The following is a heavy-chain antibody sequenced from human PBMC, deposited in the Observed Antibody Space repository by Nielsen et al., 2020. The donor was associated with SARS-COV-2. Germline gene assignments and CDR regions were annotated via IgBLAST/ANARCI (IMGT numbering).Heavy chain of an antibody. CDR2: IRAYNGNT. Sequence: ASVKDSCKASGYTFTSYGISWVRQAPGQGLEWMGWIRAYNGNTNYEQKLQGRVTITADESTSTAYMELSSLRSEDTAVYYCARDYYDSSGRYFDYWGQGTLVTVSS. CDR1: GYTFTSYG. CDR3: ARDYYDSSGRYFDY. D-gene: IGHD3-22*01. J-gene: IGHJ4*02. V-gene: IGHV1-18*01.